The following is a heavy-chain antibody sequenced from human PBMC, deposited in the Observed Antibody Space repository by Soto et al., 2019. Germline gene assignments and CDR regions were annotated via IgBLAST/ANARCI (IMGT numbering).Heavy chain of an antibody. CDR1: GYTFTSYA. CDR3: ARDVRYYYDRSGYLKGTGAFDI. CDR2: INAGNGNT. V-gene: IGHV1-3*01. Sequence: ASVKVSCKASGYTFTSYAMHWVRQAPGQRLEWMGWINAGNGNTKYSQKFQGRVTITRDTSASTAYMELSSLRSEDTAVYYCARDVRYYYDRSGYLKGTGAFDIWGQGTMVTVSS. D-gene: IGHD3-22*01. J-gene: IGHJ3*02.